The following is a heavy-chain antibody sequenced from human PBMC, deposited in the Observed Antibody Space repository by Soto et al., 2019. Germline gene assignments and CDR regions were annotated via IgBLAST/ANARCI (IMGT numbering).Heavy chain of an antibody. D-gene: IGHD6-19*01. Sequence: GESLKISCKGSGYTFTTYWIGWVRQMPGKGLEWMGIIFPGDPDTKYSPSLQGQVTISADTSISTAYLQWTSLKASDTAMYYCARSRRGAYSSGWYSPSGYYNYGIDVWGQGTKVTVS. CDR1: GYTFTTYW. CDR2: IFPGDPDT. J-gene: IGHJ6*02. CDR3: ARSRRGAYSSGWYSPSGYYNYGIDV. V-gene: IGHV5-51*01.